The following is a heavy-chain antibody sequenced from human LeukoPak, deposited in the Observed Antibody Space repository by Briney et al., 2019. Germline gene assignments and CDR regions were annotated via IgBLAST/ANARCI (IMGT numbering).Heavy chain of an antibody. J-gene: IGHJ4*02. CDR1: GFTFSSYE. CDR3: AKAFGTNGYFQLPIDF. V-gene: IGHV3-23*01. Sequence: GGSLRLSCAASGFTFSSYEMNWVRQAPGKGLECVSAITAPGDATYYADSVKGRFSISRDNSKNTLYLLLNSLRVEDTALYYCAKAFGTNGYFQLPIDFWGQGTLVTVSS. CDR2: ITAPGDAT. D-gene: IGHD2-8*01.